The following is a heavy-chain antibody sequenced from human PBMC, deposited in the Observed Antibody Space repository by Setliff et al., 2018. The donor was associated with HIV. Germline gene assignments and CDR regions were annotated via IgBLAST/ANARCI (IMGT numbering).Heavy chain of an antibody. CDR3: AGSRGYFVKAD. J-gene: IGHJ4*02. D-gene: IGHD3-10*01. CDR1: GFTFNTYA. Sequence: GESLKISCAASGFTFNTYAMSWVRQAPGKGLEWVANIHKNGQSEKYYVDSVKGRFTISRDNTQNLVFLDMNSLRVEDTAVYYCAGSRGYFVKADWGQGTLVTVSS. CDR2: IHKNGQSEK. V-gene: IGHV3-7*01.